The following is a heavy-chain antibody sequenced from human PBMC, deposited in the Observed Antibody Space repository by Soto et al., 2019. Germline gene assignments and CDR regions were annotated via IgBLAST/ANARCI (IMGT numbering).Heavy chain of an antibody. J-gene: IGHJ2*01. CDR2: ISSSSSTI. V-gene: IGHV3-48*01. CDR3: ARDPGVVAATSYFDL. D-gene: IGHD2-15*01. Sequence: EVQLVESGGGLVQPGGSQRLSCAASGFTFSSYSMNWVRQAPGKGLEWVSYISSSSSTIYYADSVKGRFTISRDNAKNSLYLQMNSLRAEDTAVYYCARDPGVVAATSYFDLWGRGTLVTVSS. CDR1: GFTFSSYS.